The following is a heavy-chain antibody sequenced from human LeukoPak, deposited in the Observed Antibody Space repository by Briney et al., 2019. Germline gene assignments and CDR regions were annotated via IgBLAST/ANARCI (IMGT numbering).Heavy chain of an antibody. J-gene: IGHJ6*02. CDR2: ISSSSSTI. V-gene: IGHV3-48*01. CDR3: AGVSLGNEPGSPQNYYYYGMDV. CDR1: GFTFSSYS. Sequence: GGSLRLSCAASGFTFSSYSMNWVRQAPGKGLEWVSYISSSSSTIYYADSVKGRFTISRDNAKNSLYLQMNSLRAEDTAVYYCAGVSLGNEPGSPQNYYYYGMDVWGQGTTVTVSS.